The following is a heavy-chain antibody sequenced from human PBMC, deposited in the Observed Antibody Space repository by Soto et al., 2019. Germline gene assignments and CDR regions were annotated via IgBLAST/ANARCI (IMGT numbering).Heavy chain of an antibody. J-gene: IGHJ4*02. CDR2: IERGGST. CDR3: ARGYGSGSYWAY. Sequence: QVQLQQRGAGLLKPSETLSLTCAVYGGSFSGYYWSWVRQPPGKGLEWIGEIERGGSTNYNPSLKSRVAISVDTSKNQFSLKVNSVTAADTAVYYCARGYGSGSYWAYWGQGTLVTVSS. V-gene: IGHV4-34*02. D-gene: IGHD3-10*01. CDR1: GGSFSGYY.